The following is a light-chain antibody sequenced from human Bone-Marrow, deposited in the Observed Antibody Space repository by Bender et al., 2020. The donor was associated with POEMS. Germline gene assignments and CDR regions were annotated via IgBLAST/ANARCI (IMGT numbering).Light chain of an antibody. CDR1: GSDVGGYDY. V-gene: IGLV2-8*01. J-gene: IGLJ2*01. Sequence: QSVLTQPPSASGSPGQSVTISCTGTGSDVGGYDYVSWYQQHPGKAPKLLICEVTKRPSGVPARFSGSKSGNTASLTVSGLQAEDEAYYYCSPYSSTTTRLFGGGTKLTV. CDR2: EVT. CDR3: SPYSSTTTRL.